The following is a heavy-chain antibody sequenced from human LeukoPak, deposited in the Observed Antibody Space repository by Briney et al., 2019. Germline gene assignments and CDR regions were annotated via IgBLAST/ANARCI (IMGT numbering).Heavy chain of an antibody. CDR3: AKQEVGSGWYDAFGI. CDR1: GFTFSSYV. CDR2: ISGSGGST. J-gene: IGHJ3*02. V-gene: IGHV3-23*01. Sequence: PGGSLRLSCAASGFTFSSYVMSWVRQVPGKGLEWVSGISGSGGSTYYVDSVKGRFTISRDNSKNTLYLQMNSLRAEDTAVHYCAKQEVGSGWYDAFGIWGQGTMVTVSS. D-gene: IGHD6-19*01.